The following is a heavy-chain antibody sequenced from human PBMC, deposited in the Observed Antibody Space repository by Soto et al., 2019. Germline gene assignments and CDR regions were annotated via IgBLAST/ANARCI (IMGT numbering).Heavy chain of an antibody. D-gene: IGHD1-26*01. CDR3: ATPSYSGSHYVASDI. CDR2: INYSGST. Sequence: SRILQPPGKGLELIGYINYSGSTNDNPSLKSRVTISVDMSKNQFSLKLSSVTAADTAVYYFATPSYSGSHYVASDIWGQGTMDTVS. V-gene: IGHV4-59*08. J-gene: IGHJ3*02.